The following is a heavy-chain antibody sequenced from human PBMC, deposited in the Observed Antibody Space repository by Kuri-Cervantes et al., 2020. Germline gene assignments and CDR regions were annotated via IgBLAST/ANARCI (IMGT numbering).Heavy chain of an antibody. CDR2: INHSRST. J-gene: IGHJ4*02. V-gene: IGHV4-34*01. Sequence: SETLSLTCTVSGGSISSYYWSWIRQPPGEGLEWIGEINHSRSTKYNPSLKSRVTISVDTSKNQFSLKLSSVTAADTAVYYCARGGTDYGDRIIDYWGQGTLVTVSS. D-gene: IGHD4-17*01. CDR3: ARGGTDYGDRIIDY. CDR1: GGSISSYY.